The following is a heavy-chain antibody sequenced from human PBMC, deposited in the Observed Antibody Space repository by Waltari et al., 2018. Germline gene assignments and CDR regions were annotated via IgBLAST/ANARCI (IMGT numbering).Heavy chain of an antibody. CDR2: IIPIFGTA. CDR3: ARQGAYCGGDCYYYYYYGMDV. J-gene: IGHJ6*02. CDR1: GGTFSSYA. Sequence: QVQLVQSGAEVKKPGSSVKVSCKASGGTFSSYAISWVRQAPGQGLEWRGGIIPIFGTANYAQKFQGRVTITADESTSTAYMELSSLRSEDTAVYYCARQGAYCGGDCYYYYYYGMDVWGQGTTVTVSS. V-gene: IGHV1-69*13. D-gene: IGHD2-21*01.